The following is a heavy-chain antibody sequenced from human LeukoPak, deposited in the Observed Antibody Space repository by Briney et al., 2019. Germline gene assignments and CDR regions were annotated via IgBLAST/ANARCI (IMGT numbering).Heavy chain of an antibody. D-gene: IGHD6-19*01. Sequence: SETLSLTCAVYGGSFSGYYWSWIRQPPGKGLEWIGEINHSGSTNYNPSFKSRVTISVDTSKNQFSLKVSSVTAADTAVYYCAGRGAPVAGASSFDFWGQGTLVTVSS. CDR1: GGSFSGYY. V-gene: IGHV4-34*01. CDR3: AGRGAPVAGASSFDF. J-gene: IGHJ4*02. CDR2: INHSGST.